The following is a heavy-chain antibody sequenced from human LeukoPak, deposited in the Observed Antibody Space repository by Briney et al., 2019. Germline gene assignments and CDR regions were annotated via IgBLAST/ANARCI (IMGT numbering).Heavy chain of an antibody. J-gene: IGHJ5*02. Sequence: SGPTLVKPTQTLTLTCTFSGFSLSTSGVGVGWIRQPPGKALEWLALIYWDDTKRYSPSLKSRLTITRDTSKNQVVLTMTNMDPVDTATYYCAHRFQPGWFDPWGQGTLVTVSS. CDR1: GFSLSTSGVG. CDR3: AHRFQPGWFDP. D-gene: IGHD2-2*01. V-gene: IGHV2-5*02. CDR2: IYWDDTK.